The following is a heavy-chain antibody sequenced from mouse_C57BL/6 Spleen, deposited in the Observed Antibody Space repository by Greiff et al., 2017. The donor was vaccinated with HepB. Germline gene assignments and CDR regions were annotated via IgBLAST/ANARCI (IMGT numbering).Heavy chain of an antibody. CDR1: GFTFSSYA. V-gene: IGHV5-9-1*02. Sequence: EVKLMESGEGLVKPGGSLKLSCAASGFTFSSYAMSWVRQTPEKRLEWVAYISSGGDYIYYADTVKGRFTISRDNARNTLYLQMSSLKSEDTAMYYCTRGPLGWFAYWGQGTLVTVSA. CDR3: TRGPLGWFAY. J-gene: IGHJ3*01. D-gene: IGHD3-3*01. CDR2: ISSGGDYI.